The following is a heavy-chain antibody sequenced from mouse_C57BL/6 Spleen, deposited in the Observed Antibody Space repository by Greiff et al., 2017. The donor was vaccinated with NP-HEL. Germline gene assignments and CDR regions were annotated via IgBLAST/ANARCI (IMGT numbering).Heavy chain of an antibody. Sequence: VQLKESGEGLVKPGGSLKLSCAASGFTFSSYAMSWVRQTPEKRLEWVAYISSGGDYIYYADTVKGRFTISRDKARNTQYLQMSSLKSEDTAMYYCTRDWGYVDYWGQGTTLTVSA. D-gene: IGHD2-2*01. J-gene: IGHJ2*01. CDR3: TRDWGYVDY. CDR1: GFTFSSYA. CDR2: ISSGGDYI. V-gene: IGHV5-9-1*02.